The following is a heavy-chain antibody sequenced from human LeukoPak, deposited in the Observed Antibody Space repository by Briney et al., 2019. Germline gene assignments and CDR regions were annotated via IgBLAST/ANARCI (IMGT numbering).Heavy chain of an antibody. CDR3: AKDQRSGEYDYGWGPFDI. Sequence: GGSLRLSCAASGFTFSNYGMHWVRQAPGKGLEWVASIRYDGRNKYYADSVKGRFTISRDNSKNTLYLQMNSLRADDTAIYYCAKDQRSGEYDYGWGPFDIWGQGTMVTVSS. V-gene: IGHV3-30*02. CDR1: GFTFSNYG. J-gene: IGHJ3*02. D-gene: IGHD3-10*01. CDR2: IRYDGRNK.